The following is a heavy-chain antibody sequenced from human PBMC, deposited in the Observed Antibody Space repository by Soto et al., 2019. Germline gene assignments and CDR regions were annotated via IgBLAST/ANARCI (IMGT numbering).Heavy chain of an antibody. Sequence: EVQLVESGGGLVKPGGSLRLSCAASGFTFSSYSMNWVRQAPGKGLEWVSSISSSSYIYYADSVKGRFTISRDNAKNSLYLQMNSLRAEDTAVYYCARDWGLDYGAEWFDPWGQGTLVTVSS. J-gene: IGHJ5*02. CDR3: ARDWGLDYGAEWFDP. CDR1: GFTFSSYS. CDR2: ISSSSYI. D-gene: IGHD4-17*01. V-gene: IGHV3-21*01.